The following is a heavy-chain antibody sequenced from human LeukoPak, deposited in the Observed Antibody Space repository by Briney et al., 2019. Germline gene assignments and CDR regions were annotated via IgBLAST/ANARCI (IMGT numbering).Heavy chain of an antibody. Sequence: SETLSLTCAVYGGSFSGYYWSWIRQPPGKGLEWIGEINHSGSTNYNPSLKSRVTISVDTSKNQFSLKLSSVTAADTAVYYCARGPNDYGDYGRWPFDYWGQGTLVTVSS. V-gene: IGHV4-34*01. CDR1: GGSFSGYY. J-gene: IGHJ4*02. CDR2: INHSGST. CDR3: ARGPNDYGDYGRWPFDY. D-gene: IGHD4-17*01.